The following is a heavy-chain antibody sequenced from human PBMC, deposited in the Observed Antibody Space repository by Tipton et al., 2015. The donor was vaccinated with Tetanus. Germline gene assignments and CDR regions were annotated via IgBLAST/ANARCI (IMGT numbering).Heavy chain of an antibody. D-gene: IGHD5-18*01. CDR3: ARGARGYTYG. CDR2: IYYSGST. J-gene: IGHJ4*02. V-gene: IGHV4-30-4*01. Sequence: TLSLTCTVSGGSISSGDYYWSWIRQPPGKGLEWIGYIYYSGSTYYNPSLKSRVTISVDTSKNQFSLNLTSVTAADTAVYYCARGARGYTYGWGQGTLVTVSS. CDR1: GGSISSGDYY.